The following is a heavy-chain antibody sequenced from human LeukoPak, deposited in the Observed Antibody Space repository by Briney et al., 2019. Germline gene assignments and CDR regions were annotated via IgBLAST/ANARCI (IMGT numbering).Heavy chain of an antibody. Sequence: GGSLRLSCAASGFTVSSNYMSWVRQAPAKGLEWVSVIYSGGSTYYADSVKGRFTISRDNSKNTLYLQMNSLRAEDTAVYYCARGQYSSGWYFDYWGQGTLVTVSS. J-gene: IGHJ4*02. CDR1: GFTVSSNY. D-gene: IGHD6-19*01. CDR3: ARGQYSSGWYFDY. CDR2: IYSGGST. V-gene: IGHV3-53*01.